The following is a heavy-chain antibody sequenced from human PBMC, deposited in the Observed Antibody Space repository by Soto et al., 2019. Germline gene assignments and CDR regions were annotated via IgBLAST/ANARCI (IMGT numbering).Heavy chain of an antibody. Sequence: ASVKVSCKASGYTFTSYGTSWVRQAPGQGLEWMGWISAYNGNTNYAQKLQGRVTMTTDTSTSTAYMELRSLRSDDTAVYYCARDGQNGDYGYYYYGMDVWGQGTTVTVSS. CDR1: GYTFTSYG. V-gene: IGHV1-18*01. CDR3: ARDGQNGDYGYYYYGMDV. J-gene: IGHJ6*02. CDR2: ISAYNGNT. D-gene: IGHD4-17*01.